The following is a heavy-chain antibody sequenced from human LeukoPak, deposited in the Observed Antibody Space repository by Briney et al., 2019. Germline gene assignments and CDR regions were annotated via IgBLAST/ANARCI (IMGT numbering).Heavy chain of an antibody. Sequence: PGGSLRLSCAASGFTFSSYWMSWVRQAPGKGLEWVANIKQDGSEKYYVDSVKGRFTISRDNAKNSLYLQINSLRAEDTAVYYCARARVPAAMACWFDPWGQGTLVTVSS. D-gene: IGHD2-2*01. CDR1: GFTFSSYW. V-gene: IGHV3-7*01. J-gene: IGHJ5*02. CDR2: IKQDGSEK. CDR3: ARARVPAAMACWFDP.